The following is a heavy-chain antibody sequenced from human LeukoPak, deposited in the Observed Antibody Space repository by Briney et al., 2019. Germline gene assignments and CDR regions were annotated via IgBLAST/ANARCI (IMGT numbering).Heavy chain of an antibody. CDR1: GGSFSGYY. J-gene: IGHJ6*02. V-gene: IGHV4-34*01. Sequence: SETLSLTCAVYGGSFSGYYWSWIRQPPGKGLEWIGEINHSVSTNYNPSLKSRVTISVDTSKNQFSLKLSSVTAADTAVYYCARVVVVAAIPYYYYGMDVWGQGTTVTVSS. CDR2: INHSVST. CDR3: ARVVVVAAIPYYYYGMDV. D-gene: IGHD2-15*01.